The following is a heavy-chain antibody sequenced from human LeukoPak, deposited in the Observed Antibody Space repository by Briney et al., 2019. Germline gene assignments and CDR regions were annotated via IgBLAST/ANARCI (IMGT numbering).Heavy chain of an antibody. Sequence: GGSLRLSCAASGFTFSSYAMHWVRHAPGKGLEYVSAISSNGGSTYYANSVKGRFTISRDNSKNTLYLQMGSLRAEDMGVYYCARDSSNFWSGYPNNYYFDYWGQGTLVTVSS. J-gene: IGHJ4*02. CDR1: GFTFSSYA. CDR3: ARDSSNFWSGYPNNYYFDY. D-gene: IGHD3-3*01. CDR2: ISSNGGST. V-gene: IGHV3-64*01.